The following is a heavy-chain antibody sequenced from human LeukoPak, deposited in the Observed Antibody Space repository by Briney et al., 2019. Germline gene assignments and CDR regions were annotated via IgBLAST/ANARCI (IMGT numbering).Heavy chain of an antibody. D-gene: IGHD3-3*01. J-gene: IGHJ4*01. V-gene: IGHV3-33*03. Sequence: QAESVKGRFTITRDNSKNTVHLQMTSLRPGDTAIYYCAKATGVGAYTPFDHWGQGSPVTVSA. CDR3: AKATGVGAYTPFDH.